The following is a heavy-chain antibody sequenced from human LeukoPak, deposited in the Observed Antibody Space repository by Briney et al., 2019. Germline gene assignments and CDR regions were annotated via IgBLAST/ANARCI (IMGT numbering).Heavy chain of an antibody. V-gene: IGHV3-48*04. CDR1: GFTFSSYS. D-gene: IGHD3-16*01. CDR3: ARSNSDYVWGPASDY. J-gene: IGHJ4*02. CDR2: ISSSSSTI. Sequence: GGSLRLSCAASGFTFSSYSMNWVRQAPGKGLEWVSYISSSSSTIYYADSVKGRFTISRDNAKNSLYLQMNSLRAEDTAVYYCARSNSDYVWGPASDYWGQGTLVTVSS.